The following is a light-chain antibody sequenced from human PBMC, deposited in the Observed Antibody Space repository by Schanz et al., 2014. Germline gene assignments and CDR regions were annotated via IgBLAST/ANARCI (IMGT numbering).Light chain of an antibody. CDR3: QQYGSAPLT. J-gene: IGKJ4*01. CDR2: GAS. CDR1: QSVSDN. Sequence: EIVMTQSPATLSVSPGERATLSCRASQSVSDNLAWYQQKPGQAPRLLIYGASSRATGIPDRFSGSGSGTDFTLTIGRLEPEDFAVYYCQQYGSAPLTFGGGTKVEIK. V-gene: IGKV3-20*01.